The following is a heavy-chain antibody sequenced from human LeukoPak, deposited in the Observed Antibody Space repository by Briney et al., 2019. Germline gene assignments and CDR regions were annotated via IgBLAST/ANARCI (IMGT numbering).Heavy chain of an antibody. CDR3: ARDYKYAFDN. Sequence: TGGSLRLSCAASGFTFSDYSKNWVRQAPGKGLEWISYIGIDSGNANYADSVKGRFTISGDKAKNSLYLQMNSLRVEDTAVYYCARDYKYAFDNWGQGTLVTVSS. CDR1: GFTFSDYS. D-gene: IGHD5-24*01. V-gene: IGHV3-48*01. J-gene: IGHJ4*02. CDR2: IGIDSGNA.